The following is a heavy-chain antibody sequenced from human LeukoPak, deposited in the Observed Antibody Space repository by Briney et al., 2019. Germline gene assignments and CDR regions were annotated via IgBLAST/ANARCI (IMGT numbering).Heavy chain of an antibody. D-gene: IGHD2-15*01. CDR3: AKDNGSPSLVVVLVATAPDY. Sequence: GGSLRLSCAASGFDFSAFGMNWVRQAPGRGLEWVAVISYDGSQKYYADSVKGRFTISRDNSKNTVYLQMNSLSAEDTAVYYCAKDNGSPSLVVVLVATAPDYWGQGTLVTVSS. J-gene: IGHJ4*02. CDR1: GFDFSAFG. CDR2: ISYDGSQK. V-gene: IGHV3-30*18.